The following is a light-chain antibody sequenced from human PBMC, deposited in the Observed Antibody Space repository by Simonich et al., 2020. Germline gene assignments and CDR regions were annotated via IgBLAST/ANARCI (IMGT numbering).Light chain of an antibody. V-gene: IGKV4-1*01. J-gene: IGKJ3*01. CDR2: WAA. Sequence: DIVMTQSPDSLAVSLGERATLTCKSSPRVLYSSNNNNYLAWYQQKPGQPPKLLIYWAATRESGVPDRCSGSGSGTDLTLTISSLQAEDVAVYYCQQYYSTPFTFGPGTKVDIK. CDR3: QQYYSTPFT. CDR1: PRVLYSSNNNNY.